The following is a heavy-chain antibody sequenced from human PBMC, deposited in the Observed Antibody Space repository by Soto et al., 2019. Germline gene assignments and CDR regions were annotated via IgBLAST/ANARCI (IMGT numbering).Heavy chain of an antibody. CDR1: GFTFSVYA. D-gene: IGHD4-17*01. CDR2: VTANGGST. J-gene: IGHJ6*02. CDR3: ASLGVGDRANYYYYYGMNV. V-gene: IGHV3-23*01. Sequence: PGGSLRLSCAATGFTFSVYAMTWVRQAPGKGLEWVSAVTANGGSTYSADSVKGRFTISRDNSKNTLFLQMNSLRAEDTAVYYCASLGVGDRANYYYYYGMNVWGQGTMVSVSS.